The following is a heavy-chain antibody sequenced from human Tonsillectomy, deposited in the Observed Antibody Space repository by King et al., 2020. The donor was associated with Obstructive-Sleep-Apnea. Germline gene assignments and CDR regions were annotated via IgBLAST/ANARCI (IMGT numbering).Heavy chain of an antibody. CDR3: VYSGNDKEDVFDT. V-gene: IGHV3-66*01. Sequence: VQLVESGGGLVQPGGSLRLSCSASGFTVSIKYLAWVRQAPGKGLEWVSGLYSGGNTYYADSVKGRFTISRDNSKNTVYLQMNSLRADDTAVYFCVYSGNDKEDVFDTWGQGTMVTVSS. J-gene: IGHJ3*02. D-gene: IGHD5-12*01. CDR2: LYSGGNT. CDR1: GFTVSIKY.